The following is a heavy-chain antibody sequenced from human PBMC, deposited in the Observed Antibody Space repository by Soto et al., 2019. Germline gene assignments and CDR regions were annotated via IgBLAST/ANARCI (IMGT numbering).Heavy chain of an antibody. CDR1: GFTFSSYW. D-gene: IGHD5-18*01. Sequence: GGSLRLSCAASGFTFSSYWMHWVRQAPGKGLVWVSRINSDGSSTSYADSVKGRFTISRDNAKNTLYLQMNSLRAEDTAVYYCARSGYTFPPLDWGQGTLVTVSS. CDR3: ARSGYTFPPLD. V-gene: IGHV3-74*01. J-gene: IGHJ4*02. CDR2: INSDGSST.